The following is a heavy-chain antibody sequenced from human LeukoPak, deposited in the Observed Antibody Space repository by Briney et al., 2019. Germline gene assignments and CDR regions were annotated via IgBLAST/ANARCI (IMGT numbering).Heavy chain of an antibody. Sequence: GGSLRLSCAASGFTFSSYGMSWVRQAPGKGLEWVSAISGSGGSTYYADSVKGRFTISRDNSKNTLYLQMNSLRAEDTAVYYCAKRNTMVRGGPCFDYWGQGLLVTVSS. D-gene: IGHD3-10*01. CDR3: AKRNTMVRGGPCFDY. CDR2: ISGSGGST. CDR1: GFTFSSYG. J-gene: IGHJ4*02. V-gene: IGHV3-23*01.